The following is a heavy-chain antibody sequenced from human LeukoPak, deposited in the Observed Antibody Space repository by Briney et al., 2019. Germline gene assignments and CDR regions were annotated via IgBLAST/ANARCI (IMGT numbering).Heavy chain of an antibody. CDR3: ARGGYYHYFDY. CDR2: IKQDGSEK. D-gene: IGHD3-22*01. J-gene: IGHJ4*02. Sequence: GGSLRLPCAASGFTFSSYWMSWVRQAPGKGLEWVANIKQDGSEKYYVDSVKGRFTISRDNAKNSLYLQMNSLRAEDTAVYYCARGGYYHYFDYWGQGTLVTVSS. CDR1: GFTFSSYW. V-gene: IGHV3-7*01.